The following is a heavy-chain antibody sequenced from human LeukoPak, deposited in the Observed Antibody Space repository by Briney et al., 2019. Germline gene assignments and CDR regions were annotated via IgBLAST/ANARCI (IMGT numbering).Heavy chain of an antibody. CDR2: INHSGST. CDR1: GGSISGYY. D-gene: IGHD6-19*01. V-gene: IGHV4-34*01. Sequence: SETLSLTCTVSGGSISGYYWSWIRQPPGKGLEWIGEINHSGSTNYNPSLKSRVTISVDTSKNQFSLKLSSVTAADTAVYYCARGPTPRAVAGTFDYWGQGTLVTVSS. J-gene: IGHJ4*02. CDR3: ARGPTPRAVAGTFDY.